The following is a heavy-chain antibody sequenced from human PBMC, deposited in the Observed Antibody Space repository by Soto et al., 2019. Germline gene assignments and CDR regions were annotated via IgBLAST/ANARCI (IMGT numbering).Heavy chain of an antibody. CDR1: GYTFTSYG. J-gene: IGHJ4*02. Sequence: QVQLVQSGAEVKKPGASVKVSCKASGYTFTSYGISWVRQAPGQGLEWMGWISAYNGNTNYAQKLQGRVTMTTDTSTSKAYMELRSLRSDDTAVYYCARGVNSDYDFWSGYSYYFDYWGQGTLVTVSS. CDR2: ISAYNGNT. V-gene: IGHV1-18*01. D-gene: IGHD3-3*01. CDR3: ARGVNSDYDFWSGYSYYFDY.